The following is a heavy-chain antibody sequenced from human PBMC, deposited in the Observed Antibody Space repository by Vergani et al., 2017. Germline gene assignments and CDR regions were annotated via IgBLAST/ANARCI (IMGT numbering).Heavy chain of an antibody. J-gene: IGHJ4*02. D-gene: IGHD1-1*01. CDR3: AKVMGERRFIFDY. CDR2: ISGSGGST. V-gene: IGHV3-23*01. Sequence: EVQLLESGGGLVQLGGSLRLSCAASGFTFSSYAMSWVRQAPGKGLEWVSAISGSGGSTYYADSVKGRFTISRDNFKDTLYLQMNSLRAEDTAVYYCAKVMGERRFIFDYWGQGTLVTVSS. CDR1: GFTFSSYA.